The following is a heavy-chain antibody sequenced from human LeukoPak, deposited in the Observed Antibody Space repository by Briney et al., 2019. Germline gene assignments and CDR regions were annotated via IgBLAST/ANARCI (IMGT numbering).Heavy chain of an antibody. CDR1: GFTFDDYG. Sequence: GRSLRLSCAASGFTFDDYGMHWVRQAPGKGLEWVSGISWNSGSIGYADSVKGRFTISRDNAKNSLYLQMNSLRPEDTAFYYCAKDTYGDYLFDYWGQGTLVTVSS. V-gene: IGHV3-9*01. D-gene: IGHD4-17*01. J-gene: IGHJ4*02. CDR3: AKDTYGDYLFDY. CDR2: ISWNSGSI.